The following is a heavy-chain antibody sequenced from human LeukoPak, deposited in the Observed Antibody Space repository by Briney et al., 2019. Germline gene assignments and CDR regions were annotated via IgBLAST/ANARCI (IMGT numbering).Heavy chain of an antibody. CDR2: MNPNSGNT. V-gene: IGHV1-8*01. CDR1: GYTFTSYD. J-gene: IGHJ6*02. CDR3: ARDEVVAAPNYFGMVV. D-gene: IGHD2-15*01. Sequence: ASVKVSCKASGYTFTSYDVNWVRQATGQGLEWMGWMNPNSGNTGLAQKFQGRVTLTRDTSLSTAYMELSNLRSDDTAVYYCARDEVVAAPNYFGMVVWGQGTTVTVSS.